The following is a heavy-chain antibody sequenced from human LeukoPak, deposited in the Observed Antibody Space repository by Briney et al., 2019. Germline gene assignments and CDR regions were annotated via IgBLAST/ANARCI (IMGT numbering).Heavy chain of an antibody. Sequence: ASVKVSCKASGYTFTSHQMHWVRQAPGQGLEWVGIINPNGGSTNLAQKFQGRVTMITDMSTSTVYMELSSLRSEDTAVYYCARGPWIYIGYPSYYFDYWGQGTLVTVSS. V-gene: IGHV1-46*01. D-gene: IGHD5-12*01. CDR3: ARGPWIYIGYPSYYFDY. CDR1: GYTFTSHQ. J-gene: IGHJ4*02. CDR2: INPNGGST.